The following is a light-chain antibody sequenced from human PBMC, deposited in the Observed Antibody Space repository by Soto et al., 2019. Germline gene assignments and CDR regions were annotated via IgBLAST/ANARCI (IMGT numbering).Light chain of an antibody. CDR3: QQYGIAPYT. Sequence: DIVLTQSPGTLSLSVGERATLSCRASQTVRTYLGWYQQKPGQTPRLLVYGASNRAAGVPDRFSCSGSGTDFTLTISRLEIGDFAVYFCQQYGIAPYTFGQGTKLE. CDR2: GAS. V-gene: IGKV3-20*01. J-gene: IGKJ2*01. CDR1: QTVRTY.